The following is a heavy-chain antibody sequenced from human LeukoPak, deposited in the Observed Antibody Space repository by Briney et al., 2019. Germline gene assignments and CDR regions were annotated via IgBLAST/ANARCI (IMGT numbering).Heavy chain of an antibody. J-gene: IGHJ5*02. V-gene: IGHV4-34*01. CDR1: GGSFSGYY. CDR2: INHSGST. CDR3: ARGWEQLVFNWFDP. Sequence: SETLSLTCAVYGGSFSGYYWSWIRQPPGKGLEWIGEINHSGSTNYNPSLKSRVTISVDTSKNRFSLKLSSVTAADTAVYYCARGWEQLVFNWFDPWGQGTLVTVSS. D-gene: IGHD6-6*01.